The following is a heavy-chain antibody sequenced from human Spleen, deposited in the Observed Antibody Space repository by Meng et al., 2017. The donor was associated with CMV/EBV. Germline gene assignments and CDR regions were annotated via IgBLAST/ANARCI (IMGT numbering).Heavy chain of an antibody. J-gene: IGHJ4*02. CDR1: GSISSGGYY. CDR3: ATYPPRNTAMVFRDY. D-gene: IGHD5-18*01. V-gene: IGHV4-31*02. CDR2: IYYSGST. Sequence: GSISSGGYYWTWIRQHPGKGLEWIGYIYYSGSTYYNPSLESRVTISVDTSKNQFSLKLSSVTAADTAVYYRATYPPRNTAMVFRDYWGQGTLVTVSS.